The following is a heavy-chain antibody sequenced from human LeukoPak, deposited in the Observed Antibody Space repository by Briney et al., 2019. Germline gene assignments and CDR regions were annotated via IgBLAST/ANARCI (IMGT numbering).Heavy chain of an antibody. CDR3: ARDLYSGHEGNAFDI. J-gene: IGHJ3*02. V-gene: IGHV1-69*04. CDR1: GGTFSIYA. Sequence: SVKVSCKASGGTFSIYAITWVRQAPGQGLGWMGRIIPILGIANYAQKFQGRVTIIADKSTSTAYMELSSLRSEGTAVYYCARDLYSGHEGNAFDIWGQGTMVTVSS. D-gene: IGHD5-12*01. CDR2: IIPILGIA.